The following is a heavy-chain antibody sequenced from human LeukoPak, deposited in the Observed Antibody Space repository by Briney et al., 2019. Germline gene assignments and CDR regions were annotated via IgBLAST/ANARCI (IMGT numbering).Heavy chain of an antibody. J-gene: IGHJ6*02. CDR1: GYTFTGYY. CDR3: ARDIVVVPAAGDYYYGMDV. D-gene: IGHD2-2*01. CDR2: INPNSGGT. Sequence: ASVKVSCKASGYTFTGYYMHWVRQAPGQGLEWMGWINPNSGGTNYAQKFQGRVTMTRDTSISTAYMELSRLRSDDTAVYYCARDIVVVPAAGDYYYGMDVWGQGTTVTVS. V-gene: IGHV1-2*02.